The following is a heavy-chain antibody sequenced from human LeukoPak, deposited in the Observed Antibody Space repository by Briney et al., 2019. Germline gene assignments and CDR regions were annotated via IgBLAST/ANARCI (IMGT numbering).Heavy chain of an antibody. Sequence: GASVKVSCKASGYTFTSYYMHWVRQAPGQGLEWMGGIIPIFGTANYAQKFQGRVTITADESTSTAYMELSSLRSEDTAVYYCARDKCSSTSCYTGYNWFDPWGQGTLVTVSS. D-gene: IGHD2-2*02. J-gene: IGHJ5*02. CDR1: GYTFTSYY. CDR3: ARDKCSSTSCYTGYNWFDP. V-gene: IGHV1-69*13. CDR2: IIPIFGTA.